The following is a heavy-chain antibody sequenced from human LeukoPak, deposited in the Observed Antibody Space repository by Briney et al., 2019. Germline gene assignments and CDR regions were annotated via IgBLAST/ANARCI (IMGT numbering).Heavy chain of an antibody. V-gene: IGHV4-59*08. CDR1: GGSISSYY. J-gene: IGHJ4*02. CDR2: IYYSGST. CDR3: ARLSTYYYDSSGYQTEDY. D-gene: IGHD3-22*01. Sequence: SETLSLTCTVSGGSISSYYWSWIRQPPGKGLEWIGYIYYSGSTNYNPSLKSRVTISVDTSKNQFSLKLSSVTAADTAVYYCARLSTYYYDSSGYQTEDYWGQGTLVTVSS.